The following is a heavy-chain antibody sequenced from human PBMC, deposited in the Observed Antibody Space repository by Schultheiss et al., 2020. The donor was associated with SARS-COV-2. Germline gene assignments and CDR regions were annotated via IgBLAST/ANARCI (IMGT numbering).Heavy chain of an antibody. Sequence: GGSLRLSCAASGFTFSSYWMHWVRQAPGKGLEWVSVIYSGGSTYYADSVKGRFTISRDNSKNTLYLQMNSLRAEDTAVYYCARGAYNWNPLGAFDIWGQGTMVTVSS. D-gene: IGHD1-20*01. J-gene: IGHJ3*02. CDR2: IYSGGST. CDR1: GFTFSSYW. CDR3: ARGAYNWNPLGAFDI. V-gene: IGHV3-66*01.